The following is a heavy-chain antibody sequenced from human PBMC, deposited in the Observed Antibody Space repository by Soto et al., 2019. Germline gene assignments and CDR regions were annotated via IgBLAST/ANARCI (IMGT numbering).Heavy chain of an antibody. CDR3: ARAMADFDWSLDAIDI. D-gene: IGHD3-9*01. Sequence: EVQLVESGGGLVQPGGSLRLSCAASGFTFSSYWMSWVRQAPGKGLEWVANIKQDGSEKYYVDSVKGRFTISRDNAKNSLYLQMNSLRAEDTAVYYCARAMADFDWSLDAIDIWGQGTMVTVSS. V-gene: IGHV3-7*01. CDR1: GFTFSSYW. J-gene: IGHJ3*02. CDR2: IKQDGSEK.